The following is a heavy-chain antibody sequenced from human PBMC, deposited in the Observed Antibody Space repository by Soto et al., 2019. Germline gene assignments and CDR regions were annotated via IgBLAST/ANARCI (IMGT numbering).Heavy chain of an antibody. CDR2: INPSDSYT. V-gene: IGHV5-10-1*01. J-gene: IGHJ4*02. CDR3: ARLGYCTGTSCYTFDY. D-gene: IGHD2-2*02. Sequence: XESLKISCQGSGYSFTSYWIGWVRQSPGKGLEWMGRINPSDSYTTYSPSFQGHVTISTDKSFSTAYLQWSGLKASDTAMYYCARLGYCTGTSCYTFDYWGQGTLVTVSS. CDR1: GYSFTSYW.